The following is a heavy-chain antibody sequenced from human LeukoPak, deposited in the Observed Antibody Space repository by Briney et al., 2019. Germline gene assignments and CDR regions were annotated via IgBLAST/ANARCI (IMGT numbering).Heavy chain of an antibody. V-gene: IGHV3-53*01. J-gene: IGHJ2*01. Sequence: GGSLRIFCAASGFTVSSNYMSWVRQAPGKGLEWVSVIYSGGSTYYADSVKGRFTISSDNSKNTLYLQMNSLRAEDTAVYYCARGRSTDDWYFDLWGRGTLVTVSS. CDR2: IYSGGST. CDR3: ARGRSTDDWYFDL. CDR1: GFTVSSNY.